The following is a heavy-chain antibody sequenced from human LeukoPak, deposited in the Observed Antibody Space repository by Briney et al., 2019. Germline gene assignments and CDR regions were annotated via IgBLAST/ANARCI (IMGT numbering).Heavy chain of an antibody. CDR3: ARVPKSSGSYYSDY. CDR1: GGSISSSSYY. CDR2: IYYSGST. J-gene: IGHJ4*02. V-gene: IGHV4-39*07. Sequence: PSQTLSLTCTVSGGSISSSSYYWGWIRQPPGKGLEWIGTIYYSGSTYYNPSLKSRVTISVDTSKNQFSLKLSSVTAADTAVYYCARVPKSSGSYYSDYWGQGTLVTVSS. D-gene: IGHD3-10*01.